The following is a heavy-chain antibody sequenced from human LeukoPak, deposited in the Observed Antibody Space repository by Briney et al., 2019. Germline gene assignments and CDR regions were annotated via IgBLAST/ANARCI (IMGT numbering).Heavy chain of an antibody. CDR1: GFTFSVAA. J-gene: IGHJ3*02. CDR2: IGASGEST. V-gene: IGHV3-23*01. CDR3: AKDPLTTVIVAFDI. Sequence: GGSLRLSCAASGFTFSVAAMTWVRQAPGKGLEWVSLIGASGESTYYADSVKGRFTISRDNSKNTLSLQMNSLRAEDTAVYYCAKDPLTTVIVAFDIWGQGTMVTVSS. D-gene: IGHD4-11*01.